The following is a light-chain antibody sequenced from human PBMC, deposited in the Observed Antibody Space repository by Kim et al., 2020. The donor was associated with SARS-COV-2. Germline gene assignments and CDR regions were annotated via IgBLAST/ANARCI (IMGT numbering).Light chain of an antibody. CDR3: QSFDGTNWV. CDR1: SGNIASDY. Sequence: NFMLTQPHSVSGSPGKAVTISCTRSSGNIASDYVQWYQQRPGSAPITVVYDDNQTLSGVPVRFSGSVDSSSNSATLTISGLRTEDEADYYCQSFDGTNWVFGGGTQLTVL. V-gene: IGLV6-57*04. CDR2: DDN. J-gene: IGLJ3*02.